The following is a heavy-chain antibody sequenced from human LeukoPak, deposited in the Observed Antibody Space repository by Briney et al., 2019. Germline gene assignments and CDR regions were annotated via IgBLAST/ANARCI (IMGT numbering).Heavy chain of an antibody. CDR3: AKDSKIVGATFRSYHYMDV. V-gene: IGHV3-30*18. Sequence: PGGSLRLSCAASGFTFSTYGMHWVRQAPGKGLEWVAVTSYDGSNKHYADSVKGRFTISRDNSKNTLYLQMNSLRAEDTAVYYCAKDSKIVGATFRSYHYMDVWGKGTAVTVSS. D-gene: IGHD1-26*01. J-gene: IGHJ6*03. CDR1: GFTFSTYG. CDR2: TSYDGSNK.